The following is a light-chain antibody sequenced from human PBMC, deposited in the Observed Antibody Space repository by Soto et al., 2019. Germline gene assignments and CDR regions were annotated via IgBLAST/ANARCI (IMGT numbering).Light chain of an antibody. Sequence: IVLTQSPGTLSLSPGERVSLSCRASQSIAWNTLAWFQQKPGQAPRLLIYQTSARAAGIPDRFSGSGSGTYFTLAISRLEPEDFAVFYCHHYGSTPYIFGQGTKLELK. CDR2: QTS. V-gene: IGKV3-20*01. CDR1: QSIAWNT. J-gene: IGKJ2*01. CDR3: HHYGSTPYI.